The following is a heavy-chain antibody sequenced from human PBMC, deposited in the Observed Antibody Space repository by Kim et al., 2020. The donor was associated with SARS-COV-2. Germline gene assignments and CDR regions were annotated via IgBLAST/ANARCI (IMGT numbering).Heavy chain of an antibody. CDR3: ARSAAGSNYYYGMDV. J-gene: IGHJ6*02. V-gene: IGHV3-11*03. Sequence: GGSLRLSCAASGFTFSDYYMSWIRQAPGKELEWVSYISSSSSYTNYADSVKGRFTISRDNAKNSLYLQMNSLRAEDTAVYYCARSAAGSNYYYGMDVWGQGTTVTVSS. D-gene: IGHD6-13*01. CDR1: GFTFSDYY. CDR2: ISSSSSYT.